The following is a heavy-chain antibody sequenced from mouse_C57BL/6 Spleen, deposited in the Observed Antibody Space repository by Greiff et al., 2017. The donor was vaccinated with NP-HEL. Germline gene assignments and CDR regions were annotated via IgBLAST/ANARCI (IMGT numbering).Heavy chain of an antibody. Sequence: VQLVESGPGLVQPSQSLSITCPVSGFSLTSYGVHWVRQSPGKGLEWLGVIWSGGSPDYNAAFISRLSISKDNSKSQVFFKMNSLQADDTAIYYCATTVVATGAMDYWGQGTSVTVSS. CDR3: ATTVVATGAMDY. CDR2: IWSGGSP. V-gene: IGHV2-2*01. J-gene: IGHJ4*01. D-gene: IGHD1-1*01. CDR1: GFSLTSYG.